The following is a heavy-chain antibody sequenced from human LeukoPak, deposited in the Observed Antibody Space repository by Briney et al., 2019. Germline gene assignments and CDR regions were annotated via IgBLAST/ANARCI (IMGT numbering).Heavy chain of an antibody. D-gene: IGHD5-18*01. CDR3: ARVASGYSYGNGFDY. CDR2: IIPIFGTA. CDR1: GGTFGSYA. Sequence: SVKVSCKASGGTFGSYAISWVRQAPGQGLEWMGGIIPIFGTANYAQKFQGRVTITADESTSTAYMELSSLRSEDTAVYYCARVASGYSYGNGFDYWGQGTLVTVSS. V-gene: IGHV1-69*01. J-gene: IGHJ4*02.